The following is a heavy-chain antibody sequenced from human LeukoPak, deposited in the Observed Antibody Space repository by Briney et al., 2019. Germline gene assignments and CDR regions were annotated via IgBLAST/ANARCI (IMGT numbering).Heavy chain of an antibody. Sequence: PSETLSLTCTVSGVSISDYYWSWIRQPAGKGLEWIGEIYHSGSSNYNPSLKSRVTMSLDRSRNQFSLKLTSVTAADTAVYYCAREAAGQWFDPWGQGTLVTVSS. CDR3: AREAAGQWFDP. V-gene: IGHV4-4*07. D-gene: IGHD6-25*01. J-gene: IGHJ5*02. CDR2: IYHSGSS. CDR1: GVSISDYY.